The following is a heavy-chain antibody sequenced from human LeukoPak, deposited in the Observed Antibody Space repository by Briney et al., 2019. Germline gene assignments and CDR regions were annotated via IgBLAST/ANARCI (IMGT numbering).Heavy chain of an antibody. Sequence: ASVKVSCKASGYTFTSYDINWVRQATRQGLEWMGWMNPNSGNTGYAQKFQGRVTMTRNTSISTAYMELSSLRSEDTAVYYCARGWGSRDGSGSSDYWGQGTLVTVSS. J-gene: IGHJ4*02. CDR3: ARGWGSRDGSGSSDY. D-gene: IGHD3-10*01. CDR1: GYTFTSYD. V-gene: IGHV1-8*01. CDR2: MNPNSGNT.